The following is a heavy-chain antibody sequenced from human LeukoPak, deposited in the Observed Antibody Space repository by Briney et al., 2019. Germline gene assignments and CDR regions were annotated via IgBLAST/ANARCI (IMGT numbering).Heavy chain of an antibody. D-gene: IGHD2-2*01. J-gene: IGHJ5*02. Sequence: SVKVSCKASGGTFNNYAINWVRQAPGQGLEWMGGIIPIFGSSNYAQKFQGRVTITADESTTTAYMELSSLRSEDTAVYYCARLPGYCSSTSCAKKGFDPWGQGTLVTVSS. CDR2: IIPIFGSS. V-gene: IGHV1-69*13. CDR3: ARLPGYCSSTSCAKKGFDP. CDR1: GGTFNNYA.